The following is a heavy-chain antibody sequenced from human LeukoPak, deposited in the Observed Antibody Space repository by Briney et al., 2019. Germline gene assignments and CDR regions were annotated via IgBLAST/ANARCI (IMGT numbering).Heavy chain of an antibody. Sequence: GGSLRLSCAASGFTFSHYGMHWVRQAPGKGLEWLAFTPYNGSYEYYADSVKGRFTISRDISKNTLYLHLNSPRVEDTAVYYCAKDGMSMDSSWFDYWGQGTLVTVSS. CDR1: GFTFSHYG. J-gene: IGHJ4*02. CDR2: TPYNGSYE. D-gene: IGHD6-13*01. V-gene: IGHV3-30*02. CDR3: AKDGMSMDSSWFDY.